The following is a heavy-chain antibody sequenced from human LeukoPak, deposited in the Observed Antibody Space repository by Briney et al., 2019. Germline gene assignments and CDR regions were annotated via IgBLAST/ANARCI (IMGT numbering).Heavy chain of an antibody. CDR1: GGTFSSYA. CDR3: ASDSEMATMQEFDY. V-gene: IGHV1-69*04. D-gene: IGHD5-24*01. CDR2: IIPILGIA. J-gene: IGHJ4*02. Sequence: ASVKVSCKASGGTFSSYAISWVRQAPGQGLEWMGRIIPILGIANYAQKFQGRVTITADKSTSTAYMELSSLRSEDTAVYYCASDSEMATMQEFDYWGQETLVTVSS.